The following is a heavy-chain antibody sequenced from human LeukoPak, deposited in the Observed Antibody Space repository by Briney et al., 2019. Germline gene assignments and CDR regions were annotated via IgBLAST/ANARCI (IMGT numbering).Heavy chain of an antibody. CDR2: IIPIFGTA. CDR3: ARGLGYYYYMDV. J-gene: IGHJ6*03. CDR1: GGTFSSYA. Sequence: GASVKVSCKASGGTFSSYAISWVRQAPGQGLEWMGGIIPIFGTANYAQKFQGRVTITTDESTSTAYMELSSLRSEDTAVYYCARGLGYYYYMDVWGQGTMVTVSS. V-gene: IGHV1-69*05.